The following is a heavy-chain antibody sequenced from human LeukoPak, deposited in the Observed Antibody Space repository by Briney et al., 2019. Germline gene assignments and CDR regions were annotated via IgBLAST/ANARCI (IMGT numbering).Heavy chain of an antibody. CDR1: GGSISSYY. CDR3: ARHLRGMDV. CDR2: IYYSGST. J-gene: IGHJ6*02. Sequence: SEALSLTCTVSGGSISSYYWSWIRQPPGKGLEWIGYIYYSGSTNYNPSLKSRVTISVDTSKNQFSLKLSSVTAADTAVYYCARHLRGMDVWGQGTTVTVSS. V-gene: IGHV4-59*08.